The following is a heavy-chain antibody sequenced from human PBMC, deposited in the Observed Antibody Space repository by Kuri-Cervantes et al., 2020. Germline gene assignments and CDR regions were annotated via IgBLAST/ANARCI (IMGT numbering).Heavy chain of an antibody. CDR2: ISYDGTKK. J-gene: IGHJ4*02. Sequence: GGSLRLSCAASGFSFSTYAMHWVRQAPGMGLEWVAVISYDGTKKHYADSVKGRFAISRDNSKNTLSLQMNSLRTEDTAVYYCARDLPTGGYSYGSPLEGFDYWGQGTLVTVSS. D-gene: IGHD5-18*01. V-gene: IGHV3-30*09. CDR1: GFSFSTYA. CDR3: ARDLPTGGYSYGSPLEGFDY.